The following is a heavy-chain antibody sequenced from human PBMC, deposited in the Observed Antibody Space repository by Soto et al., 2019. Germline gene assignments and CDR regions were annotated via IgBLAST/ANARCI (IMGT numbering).Heavy chain of an antibody. D-gene: IGHD2-15*01. CDR1: GYTFTGYY. J-gene: IGHJ6*02. CDR2: INPNSGGT. Sequence: ASVKVSCKASGYTFTGYYMHWVRQAPGQGLEWMGWINPNSGGTNYAQKFQGRVTMTRDTSISTAYMELSRLRSDDTAVYYCARVDCSGGSCPINYYYYRMDVWGQGTTVTVSS. CDR3: ARVDCSGGSCPINYYYYRMDV. V-gene: IGHV1-2*02.